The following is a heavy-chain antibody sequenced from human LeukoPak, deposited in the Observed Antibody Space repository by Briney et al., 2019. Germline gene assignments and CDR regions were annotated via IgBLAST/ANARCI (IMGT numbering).Heavy chain of an antibody. V-gene: IGHV3-23*01. CDR1: GFAFSNYA. Sequence: GGSLRLSCAASGFAFSNYAMSWVRQAPGKGLEWVSSISSNGATTYYADSVKGRFTISRDNSKNTLYLQMNSLRAEDTAVYYCVKDRPTWPIDYWGQGTLVTVSS. CDR3: VKDRPTWPIDY. CDR2: ISSNGATT. J-gene: IGHJ4*02. D-gene: IGHD5-12*01.